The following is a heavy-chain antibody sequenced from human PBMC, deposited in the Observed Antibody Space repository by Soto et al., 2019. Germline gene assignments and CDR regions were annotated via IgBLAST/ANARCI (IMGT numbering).Heavy chain of an antibody. Sequence: KTSETLSLTCGVYGGSFSGYYWSWIRQPPGKGLEWIGEINHSGSTNYNPSLKSRVTISVDTSKNQFSLKLSSVTAADTAVYYCARGGREYSSSPTDYWGQGTLVTVSS. CDR3: ARGGREYSSSPTDY. CDR1: GGSFSGYY. CDR2: INHSGST. D-gene: IGHD6-6*01. J-gene: IGHJ4*02. V-gene: IGHV4-34*01.